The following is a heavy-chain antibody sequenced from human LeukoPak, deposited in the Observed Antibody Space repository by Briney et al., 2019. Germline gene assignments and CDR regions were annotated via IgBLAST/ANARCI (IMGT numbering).Heavy chain of an antibody. CDR3: TRGGELMNF. Sequence: SETLSLTCAVSGGSISSSNWWSWVRQPPGKGLEWIGEIYHSGSTNYNPSLKSRVTISIDASKNQFSLRLSSVTAADTAVYYCTRGGELMNFWGQGILVTVSS. CDR1: GGSISSSNW. CDR2: IYHSGST. V-gene: IGHV4-4*02. J-gene: IGHJ4*02. D-gene: IGHD1-26*01.